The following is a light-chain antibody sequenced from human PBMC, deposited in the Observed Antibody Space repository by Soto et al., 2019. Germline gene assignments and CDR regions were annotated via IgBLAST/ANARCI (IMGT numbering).Light chain of an antibody. Sequence: SVLTQPASVSGSPGQSITISCTGTSSDVGAYNFVSWHQQHPGKAPKLMIYNVYDRPSGISYRFPGSKSGNTASLTISGLQGEDEADYYCSAYTVSRTYVFGTGTKVTVL. V-gene: IGLV2-14*03. CDR1: SSDVGAYNF. J-gene: IGLJ1*01. CDR3: SAYTVSRTYV. CDR2: NVY.